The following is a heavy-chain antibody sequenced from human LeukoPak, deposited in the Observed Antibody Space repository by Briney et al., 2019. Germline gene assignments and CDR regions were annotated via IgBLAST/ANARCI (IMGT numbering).Heavy chain of an antibody. J-gene: IGHJ4*02. CDR1: GFTFSSYA. CDR2: ISYDGSNK. Sequence: PGRSLRLSCAASGFTFSSYAMHWVRQAPGKGLEWVAVISYDGSNKYYADSVKGRFTISRDNSKNTLYLQMNSLRAEDTAVYYCAKGREQELSGDYWGQGTLVTVSS. V-gene: IGHV3-30-3*01. CDR3: AKGREQELSGDY. D-gene: IGHD3-10*01.